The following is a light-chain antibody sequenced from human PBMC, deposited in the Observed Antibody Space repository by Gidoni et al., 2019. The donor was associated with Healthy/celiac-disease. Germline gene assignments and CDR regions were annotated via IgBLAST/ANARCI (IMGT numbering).Light chain of an antibody. J-gene: IGKJ1*01. CDR3: LQDYNDPPL. CDR1: KGIRNA. CDR2: AAS. V-gene: IGKV1-6*01. Sequence: IQMTQSPSSLSASVGDRVTITCRASKGIRNALGWYQQKPGKAPKLLIYAASSLQSGVPSRFSGSGSGTDCTLTISSLQPEDFANYYCLQDYNDPPLFGQGTKVEIK.